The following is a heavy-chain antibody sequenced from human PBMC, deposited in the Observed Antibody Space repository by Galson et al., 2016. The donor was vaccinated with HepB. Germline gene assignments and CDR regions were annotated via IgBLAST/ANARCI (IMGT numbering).Heavy chain of an antibody. Sequence: SLRLSCAASGFSFSDHYMDWVRQAPGKGLEWVGRIRKRSNGYTTEYGGSVKGRFSVSRDDSEKSLYLHMDSLKSEDTAVYDFARGNPLIRDIGTLDLWGRGTSVTVSS. CDR3: ARGNPLIRDIGTLDL. V-gene: IGHV3-72*01. CDR1: GFSFSDHY. CDR2: IRKRSNGYTT. D-gene: IGHD5-12*01. J-gene: IGHJ3*01.